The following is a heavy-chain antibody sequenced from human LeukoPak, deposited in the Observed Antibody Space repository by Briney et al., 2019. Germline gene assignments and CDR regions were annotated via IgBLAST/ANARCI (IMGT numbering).Heavy chain of an antibody. J-gene: IGHJ6*03. Sequence: SETLSLTCTVSGGSISSSSYYWGWIRQPPGKGLEWIGSIYYSGSTYYYPSLKSRVTISVDTSKNQFSLKLSSVTAADTAVYYCARSQLNYYYYYMDVWGKGTTVTVSS. D-gene: IGHD2-2*01. CDR1: GGSISSSSYY. CDR3: ARSQLNYYYYYMDV. CDR2: IYYSGST. V-gene: IGHV4-39*01.